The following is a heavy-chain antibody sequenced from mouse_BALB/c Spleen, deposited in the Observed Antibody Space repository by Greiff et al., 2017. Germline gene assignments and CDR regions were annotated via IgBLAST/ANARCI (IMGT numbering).Heavy chain of an antibody. Sequence: VQGVESGAELVRPGTSVKVSCKASGYAFTNYLIEWVKQRPGQGLEWIGVINPGSGGTNYNEKFKGKATLTADKSSSTAYMQLSSLTSDDSAVYFCARSHDYWGQGITLTVSS. V-gene: IGHV1-54*01. CDR3: ARSHDY. J-gene: IGHJ2*01. CDR1: GYAFTNYL. CDR2: INPGSGGT.